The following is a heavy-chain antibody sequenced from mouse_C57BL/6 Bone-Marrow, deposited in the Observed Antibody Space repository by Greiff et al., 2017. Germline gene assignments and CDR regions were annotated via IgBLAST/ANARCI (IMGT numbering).Heavy chain of an antibody. Sequence: VQLQQSGAELASPGASVTLSCKASGYTFTDHIMNWVKKRPGQGLEWIGRIYPVGGETNYNQKFTGKATLSVDRSSSTVYMVLNSLTSEDPAVYYCGRPRLRRGAWFAYWGQGTLVTVSA. J-gene: IGHJ3*01. V-gene: IGHV1-11*01. CDR3: GRPRLRRGAWFAY. D-gene: IGHD2-4*01. CDR1: GYTFTDHI. CDR2: IYPVGGET.